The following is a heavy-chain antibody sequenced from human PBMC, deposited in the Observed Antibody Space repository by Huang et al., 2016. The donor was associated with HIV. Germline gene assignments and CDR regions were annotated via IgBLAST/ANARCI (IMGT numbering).Heavy chain of an antibody. V-gene: IGHV1-69*13. Sequence: QVQLVQSGAEVKTPGSSVTVSCKASGGTFSKYAIRWGRQAPGQGLEWRGGIIPMFGTPNYARKFQGRVTITADDSTSTTYVEVSSLRSEDTALYYCARGQLGSYGDYDVLYWGQGTLVTVSS. D-gene: IGHD4-17*01. J-gene: IGHJ4*02. CDR2: IIPMFGTP. CDR1: GGTFSKYA. CDR3: ARGQLGSYGDYDVLY.